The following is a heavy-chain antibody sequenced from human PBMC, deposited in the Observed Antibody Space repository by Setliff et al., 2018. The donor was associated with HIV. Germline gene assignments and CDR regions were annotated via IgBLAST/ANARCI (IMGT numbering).Heavy chain of an antibody. CDR2: VYTRGST. CDR1: GGSIDSYF. J-gene: IGHJ4*02. Sequence: PSETLSLTCSISGGSIDSYFWSWIRQSPGKGLEWIGYVYTRGSTNYNPSLKSRVTISVDTSKNHSSLELTSVTAADTAVYYCAGMKIAVAGTGFDNWGQGTLVTVSS. D-gene: IGHD6-19*01. CDR3: AGMKIAVAGTGFDN. V-gene: IGHV4-4*08.